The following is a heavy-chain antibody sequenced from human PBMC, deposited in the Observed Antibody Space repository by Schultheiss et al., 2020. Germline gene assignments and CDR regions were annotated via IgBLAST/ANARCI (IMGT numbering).Heavy chain of an antibody. CDR1: GFTFSNAW. J-gene: IGHJ3*02. Sequence: GGSLRLSCAASGFTFSNAWMNWVRQAPGKGLEWVSYISSSGSTIYYADSVKGRFTISRDNAKNSLYLQMNSLRAEDTAVYYCADVSPQTDAFDIWGQGTMVTVSS. CDR2: ISSSGSTI. CDR3: ADVSPQTDAFDI. V-gene: IGHV3-11*04.